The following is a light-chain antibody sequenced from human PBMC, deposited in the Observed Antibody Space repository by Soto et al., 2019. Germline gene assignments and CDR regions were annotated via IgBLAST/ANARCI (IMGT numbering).Light chain of an antibody. CDR2: DDS. J-gene: IGLJ1*01. V-gene: IGLV3-21*02. Sequence: SYELTQPPSVSVAPGQTARITCGGNNIGRKNVHWYQQRPGQAPVLALYDDSDRPSGIPERFSGSNSGNTATLTISRVEAGDEADYYCQVWDSSSDHLYVFGTGTKV. CDR1: NIGRKN. CDR3: QVWDSSSDHLYV.